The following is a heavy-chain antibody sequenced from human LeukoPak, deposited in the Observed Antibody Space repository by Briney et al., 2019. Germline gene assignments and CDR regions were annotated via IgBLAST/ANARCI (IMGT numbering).Heavy chain of an antibody. CDR2: ISGSGGST. Sequence: GGSLRLSYAASGFTFSSYAMSWVRQAPGKGLEWVSAISGSGGSTYYADSVKGRFTISRDNSKNTLYLQMNSLRPEDTAVYYCAKVVGATTVDYWGQGTLVTVSS. V-gene: IGHV3-23*01. D-gene: IGHD1-26*01. J-gene: IGHJ4*02. CDR1: GFTFSSYA. CDR3: AKVVGATTVDY.